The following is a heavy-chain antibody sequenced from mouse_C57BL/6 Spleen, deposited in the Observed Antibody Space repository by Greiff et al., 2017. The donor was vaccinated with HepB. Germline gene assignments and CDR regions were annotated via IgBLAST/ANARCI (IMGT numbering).Heavy chain of an antibody. D-gene: IGHD1-1*01. CDR3: ARGGVSYGDYAMDY. J-gene: IGHJ4*01. V-gene: IGHV1-52*01. Sequence: QVQLQQPGAELVRPGSSVKLSCKASGYTFTSYWMHWVKQMPIQGLEWIGNIDPSDSETHYNQKFKDKATLTVDKSSSTAYMQLSSLTSEDSAVYYCARGGVSYGDYAMDYWGQGTSVTVSS. CDR1: GYTFTSYW. CDR2: IDPSDSET.